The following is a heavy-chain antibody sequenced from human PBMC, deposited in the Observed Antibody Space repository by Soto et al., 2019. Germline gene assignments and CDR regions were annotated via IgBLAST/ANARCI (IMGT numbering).Heavy chain of an antibody. Sequence: SETLSLTCTVSGGSISSGDYYWSWIRQPPGKGLEWIGYIYYSGSTYYNPSLKSRVTISVDTSKNQFSLKLSSVTAADTAVYYCARARFLEWLLRTPQDCYYYYMDVWGKGTTVTVSS. D-gene: IGHD3-3*01. CDR3: ARARFLEWLLRTPQDCYYYYMDV. CDR1: GGSISSGDYY. J-gene: IGHJ6*03. V-gene: IGHV4-30-4*01. CDR2: IYYSGST.